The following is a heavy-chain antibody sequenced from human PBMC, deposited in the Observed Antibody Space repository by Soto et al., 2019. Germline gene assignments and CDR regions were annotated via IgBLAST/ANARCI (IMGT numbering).Heavy chain of an antibody. J-gene: IGHJ5*02. CDR2: IYYSGST. V-gene: IGHV4-39*01. CDR3: VRHYGLGSPNWFDP. D-gene: IGHD3-10*01. Sequence: QLQLQESGPGLVKPSETLSLTCTVSGGSISSSDYYWGWIRQPPGKGLEWIGSIYYSGSTYYNPSLKSRVTISVDTSKNQFSLKLSSVTAADTAVYYCVRHYGLGSPNWFDPWGQGTLVTVSS. CDR1: GGSISSSDYY.